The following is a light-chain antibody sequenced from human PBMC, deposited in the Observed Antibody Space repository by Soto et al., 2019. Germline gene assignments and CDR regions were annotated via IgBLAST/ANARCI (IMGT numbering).Light chain of an antibody. CDR2: DVS. Sequence: QSALTQPASVSGSPGQSITISCTGTSRDVGGYNYVSWYQQHPGKAPKLMIYDVSNRPSGVSNRFSGSKSGNTASLTISGLQAEDEADYYCSSYTSSSIWVFGGGTQLTVL. CDR3: SSYTSSSIWV. CDR1: SRDVGGYNY. J-gene: IGLJ3*02. V-gene: IGLV2-14*01.